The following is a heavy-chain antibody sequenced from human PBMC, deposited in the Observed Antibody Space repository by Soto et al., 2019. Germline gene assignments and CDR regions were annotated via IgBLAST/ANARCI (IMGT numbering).Heavy chain of an antibody. CDR1: GGSISSYY. Sequence: ETLSLTCTVSGGSISSYYWSWIRQPPGKGLEWIGYVYSSGTTSYNPSLKSRVTISVDTSKNQFSLKLSSVTAADTAVYYCARGGNIPMAKALLAYCGQGTLLTVSS. J-gene: IGHJ4*02. CDR3: ARGGNIPMAKALLAY. D-gene: IGHD2-2*02. CDR2: VYSSGTT. V-gene: IGHV4-59*01.